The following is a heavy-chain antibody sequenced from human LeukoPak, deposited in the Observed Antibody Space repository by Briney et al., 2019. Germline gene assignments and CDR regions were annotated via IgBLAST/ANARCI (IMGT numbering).Heavy chain of an antibody. CDR3: TRFSPLGHPSSYYFDY. CDR2: IRSKAYGGTT. Sequence: GGSLRLSCTASGFTFGDYAMSWFRQAPGKGLERVGFIRSKAYGGTTEYAASVKGRFTISRDDSKSIAYLQMNSLKTEDTAVYYCTRFSPLGHPSSYYFDYWGQGTLVTVSS. V-gene: IGHV3-49*03. CDR1: GFTFGDYA. D-gene: IGHD6-13*01. J-gene: IGHJ4*02.